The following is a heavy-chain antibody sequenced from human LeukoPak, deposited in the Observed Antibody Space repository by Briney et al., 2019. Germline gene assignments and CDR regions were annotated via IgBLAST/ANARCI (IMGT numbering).Heavy chain of an antibody. CDR1: GFTFSSYG. V-gene: IGHV3-30*02. Sequence: GGSLRLSCAASGFTFSSYGMHWVRQAPGKGLEWVAFIRYDGSNKYYADSVKGRFTISRDNSKNTLYLHVNSLRPEDTAVYYCAKYYFSPRHYYYYMDVWGKGTTVTVSS. CDR2: IRYDGSNK. D-gene: IGHD3-10*01. CDR3: AKYYFSPRHYYYYMDV. J-gene: IGHJ6*03.